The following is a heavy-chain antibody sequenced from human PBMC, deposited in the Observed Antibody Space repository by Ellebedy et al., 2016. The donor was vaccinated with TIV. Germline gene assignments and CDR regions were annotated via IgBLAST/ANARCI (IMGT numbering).Heavy chain of an antibody. CDR3: TKGTSSGFNYDRVGSEY. Sequence: GESLKISCAASGFTFSSFAMHWVRQAPGKGLEWLSVISAGGDNTYHADSVKGRFTITRENSKNMVYLQMDRLKDEDTAVYYCTKGTSSGFNYDRVGSEYWGQGTLVTVSS. CDR1: GFTFSSFA. V-gene: IGHV3-23*01. J-gene: IGHJ4*02. D-gene: IGHD3-22*01. CDR2: ISAGGDNT.